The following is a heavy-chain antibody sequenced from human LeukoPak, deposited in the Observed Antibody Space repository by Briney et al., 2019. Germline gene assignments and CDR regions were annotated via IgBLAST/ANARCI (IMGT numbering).Heavy chain of an antibody. D-gene: IGHD3-10*01. CDR3: ARNVGYYYGSGSYRDY. J-gene: IGHJ4*02. CDR2: SNHSGST. V-gene: IGHV4-34*01. CDR1: GGSFSGYY. Sequence: SETLSLTCAVYGGSFSGYYWSWIRQPPGKGLEWIGESNHSGSTNYNPSLKSRVTISVDTSKNQFSLKLSSVTAADTAVYYCARNVGYYYGSGSYRDYWGQGTLVTVSS.